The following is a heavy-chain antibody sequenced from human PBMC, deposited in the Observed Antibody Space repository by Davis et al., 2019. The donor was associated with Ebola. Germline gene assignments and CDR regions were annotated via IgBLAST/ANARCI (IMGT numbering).Heavy chain of an antibody. CDR2: RSNTANRSST. V-gene: IGHV3-72*01. Sequence: PGGSLRLSCAVSGFPFRFYFMSWVRLPPGTGLALVGLRSNTANRSSTEYAASVRGRFTISRDDSKESLYLQMNSLRAEDTAVYYCARGWTTVTLNWFDPWGQGTLVTVSS. J-gene: IGHJ5*02. CDR1: GFPFRFYF. D-gene: IGHD4-17*01. CDR3: ARGWTTVTLNWFDP.